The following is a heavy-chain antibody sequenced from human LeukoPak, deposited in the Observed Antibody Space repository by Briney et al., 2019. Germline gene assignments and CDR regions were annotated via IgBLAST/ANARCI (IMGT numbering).Heavy chain of an antibody. CDR1: GDSISSYY. CDR2: IYYSGST. CDR3: ARGIAVAVFDY. Sequence: PSETLSLTCTVSGDSISSYYWSWLRQPPGKRLEWIGYIYYSGSTNYNPSLKSRVTISVDTSKNQFSLKLSSVTAADTAVYYCARGIAVAVFDYWGQGTLVTVSS. D-gene: IGHD6-19*01. V-gene: IGHV4-59*01. J-gene: IGHJ4*02.